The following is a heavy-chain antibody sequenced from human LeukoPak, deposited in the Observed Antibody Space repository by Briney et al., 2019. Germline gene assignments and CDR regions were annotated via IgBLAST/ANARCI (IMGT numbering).Heavy chain of an antibody. Sequence: NPSETLSLTCSVSSYSISRGYYWGWIRPSPGKGLEWSGNIYQSGSTSYNPSLKSRVTISLDMSKNQFSLKLSSVTAADTAVYYCVREGPIRFLEQIDYWGQGTLVTVSS. J-gene: IGHJ4*02. CDR1: SYSISRGYY. D-gene: IGHD3-3*01. V-gene: IGHV4-38-2*02. CDR2: IYQSGST. CDR3: VREGPIRFLEQIDY.